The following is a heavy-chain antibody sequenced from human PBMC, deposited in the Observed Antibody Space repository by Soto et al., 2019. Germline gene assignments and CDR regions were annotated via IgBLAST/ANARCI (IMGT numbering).Heavy chain of an antibody. D-gene: IGHD2-2*01. CDR2: ISNSSSTI. V-gene: IGHV3-48*02. J-gene: IGHJ6*02. Sequence: EVQLVESGGGLVQPGGSLRLSCAAPGFTFSSYSMNWVRQATGKGLEWVSYISNSSSTIYYADSVKGRFTISRDNAKNSLYLQMNSLRDEDTAVYYCARDSPGRYCSSTSCPRMDVWGQGTTVTVSS. CDR1: GFTFSSYS. CDR3: ARDSPGRYCSSTSCPRMDV.